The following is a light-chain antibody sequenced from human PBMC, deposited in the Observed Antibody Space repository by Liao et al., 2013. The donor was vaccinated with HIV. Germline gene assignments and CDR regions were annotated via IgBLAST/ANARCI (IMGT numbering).Light chain of an antibody. V-gene: IGLV3-1*01. CDR2: QDT. CDR3: QAWDTTTATYV. J-gene: IGLJ1*01. CDR1: KLGHKY. Sequence: SYELTQPPSVSVSPGQTASITCSGDKLGHKYASWYQQKPGQAPVLVVYQDTKRPSGIPERFSASNSGNTATLTISGTQAVDEADYYCQAWDTTTATYVFGTGTKVTVL.